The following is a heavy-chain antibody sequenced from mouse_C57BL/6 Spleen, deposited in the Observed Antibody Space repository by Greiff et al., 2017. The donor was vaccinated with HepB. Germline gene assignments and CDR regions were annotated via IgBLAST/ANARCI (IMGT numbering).Heavy chain of an antibody. Sequence: EVKLEESGGGLVKPGGSLKLSCAASGFTFSSYAMSWVRQTPEKRLEWVATISDGGSYTYYPDNVKGRFTISRDNAKNNLYLQMSHLKSEDTAMYYCASTVVATSFDYWGQGTTLTVPS. J-gene: IGHJ2*01. CDR1: GFTFSSYA. CDR3: ASTVVATSFDY. CDR2: ISDGGSYT. D-gene: IGHD1-1*01. V-gene: IGHV5-4*03.